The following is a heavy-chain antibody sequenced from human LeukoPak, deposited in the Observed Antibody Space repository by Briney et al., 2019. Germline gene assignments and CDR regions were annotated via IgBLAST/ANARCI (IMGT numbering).Heavy chain of an antibody. V-gene: IGHV3-7*01. J-gene: IGHJ4*02. CDR1: GFTFRWYW. Sequence: GGSLRLSCVASGFTFRWYWMSWVRQAPGEGVEGVANMKQDGRHSHYVDPVKGRFTISRDYDKKSVYLEMNSLRAEDTAVYYCAFGGVISWYFDYWGQGTLVTVSS. D-gene: IGHD3-16*02. CDR2: MKQDGRHS. CDR3: AFGGVISWYFDY.